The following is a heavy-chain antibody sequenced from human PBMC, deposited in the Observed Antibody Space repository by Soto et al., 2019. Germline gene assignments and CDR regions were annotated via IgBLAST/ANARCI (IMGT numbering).Heavy chain of an antibody. Sequence: QLQLQEAGPGLVKPSETLSLTCTVSGGSISSSSYYWGWIRQPPGKGLEWIGSIYYSGSTYYNPSLKSRVTISVDPSKNQFSLKLSSVTAADTAVYYCANQNGQTVAHDWGQGNLVTVSS. CDR2: IYYSGST. CDR3: ANQNGQTVAHD. CDR1: GGSISSSSYY. J-gene: IGHJ4*02. D-gene: IGHD6-19*01. V-gene: IGHV4-39*01.